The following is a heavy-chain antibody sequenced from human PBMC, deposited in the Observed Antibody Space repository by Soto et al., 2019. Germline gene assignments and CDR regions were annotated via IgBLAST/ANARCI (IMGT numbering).Heavy chain of an antibody. J-gene: IGHJ5*02. D-gene: IGHD1-26*01. Sequence: KASETLSLTCTVSGGSISSYYWSWIRQPAGKGLEWIGRIYTSGSTNYNPSLKSRVTMSVDTSKNQFSLKLSSVTAADTAVYYCARGDRSYSNNWCDPWGQGTLVTVSS. CDR3: ARGDRSYSNNWCDP. V-gene: IGHV4-4*07. CDR2: IYTSGST. CDR1: GGSISSYY.